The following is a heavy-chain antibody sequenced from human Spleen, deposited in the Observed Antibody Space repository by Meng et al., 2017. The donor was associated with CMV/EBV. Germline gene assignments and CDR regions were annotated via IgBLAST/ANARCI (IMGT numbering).Heavy chain of an antibody. CDR2: ISTSGST. CDR1: GGSISSYY. Sequence: QARLTEAGPGLVKPSETLSLTCAVSGGSISSYYWSWIRQPAGKGLEWIGRISTSGSTNYNPSLKSRVTMSVDTSKNQFSLKLSSVTAADTAVYYCARGGDGYRSRLFHFDYWGQGTLVTVSS. CDR3: ARGGDGYRSRLFHFDY. D-gene: IGHD5-24*01. J-gene: IGHJ4*02. V-gene: IGHV4-4*07.